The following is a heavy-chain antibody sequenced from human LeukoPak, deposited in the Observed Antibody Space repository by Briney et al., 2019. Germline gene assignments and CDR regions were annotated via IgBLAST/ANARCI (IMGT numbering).Heavy chain of an antibody. CDR2: INSDGSST. CDR1: GFTFSSYW. CDR3: ARDRVGYCSGGSCYPDAFDI. V-gene: IGHV3-74*01. D-gene: IGHD2-15*01. J-gene: IGHJ3*02. Sequence: PGGSLRLSCAASGFTFSSYWMHWVRQAPGKGLVWVSRINSDGSSTSYADSVKGRFTISRDNAKNSLYLQMNSLRAEDTAVYYCARDRVGYCSGGSCYPDAFDIWGLGTMVTVSS.